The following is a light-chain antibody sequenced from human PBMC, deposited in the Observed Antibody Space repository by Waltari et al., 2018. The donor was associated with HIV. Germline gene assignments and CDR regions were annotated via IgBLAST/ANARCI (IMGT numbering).Light chain of an antibody. CDR1: ELPKQY. Sequence: SYELTQPPSVSVSPGQTARIICAGDELPKQYAFWYQQKPGKATVVVIYKDNERPSGIPERSSGSSSGTTVTLTISGVQADDEADYYCQSADSSGTYWVFGGGTKLTVL. V-gene: IGLV3-25*03. J-gene: IGLJ3*02. CDR2: KDN. CDR3: QSADSSGTYWV.